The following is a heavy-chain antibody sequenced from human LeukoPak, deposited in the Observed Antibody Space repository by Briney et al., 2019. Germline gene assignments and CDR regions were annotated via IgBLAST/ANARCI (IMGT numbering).Heavy chain of an antibody. V-gene: IGHV1-2*02. J-gene: IGHJ4*02. Sequence: GASVKVSCKASGYTFTAYYIHWVRQAPGQGLEWMAFINPNSGDTYSAPQFQGRVTMTRDTSISTASMELSWLSSDDTAVYYCATGVATAFTYWGQGTLVTVSS. D-gene: IGHD5-18*01. CDR3: ATGVATAFTY. CDR2: INPNSGDT. CDR1: GYTFTAYY.